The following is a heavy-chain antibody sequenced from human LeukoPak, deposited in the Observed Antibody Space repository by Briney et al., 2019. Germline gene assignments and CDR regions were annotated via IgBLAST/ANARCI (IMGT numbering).Heavy chain of an antibody. V-gene: IGHV1-2*02. Sequence: ASVKVSCKASGYTFTGYYMHWVRQAPGQGLEWMGWINPNSGGTNYAQKFQGRVTMTRDTSISTAYMELSRLRSDDTAVYYCAGVRDYDNSGYHPMDVWGKGTTVTVSS. D-gene: IGHD3-22*01. J-gene: IGHJ6*03. CDR2: INPNSGGT. CDR1: GYTFTGYY. CDR3: AGVRDYDNSGYHPMDV.